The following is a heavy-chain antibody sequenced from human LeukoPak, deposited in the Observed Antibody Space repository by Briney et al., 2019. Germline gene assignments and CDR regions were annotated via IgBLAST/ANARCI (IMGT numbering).Heavy chain of an antibody. CDR1: GYTFTNYW. CDR2: IKPGDGTT. D-gene: IGHD6-6*01. V-gene: IGHV1-46*01. J-gene: IGHJ4*02. CDR3: ARDSDRSSIDY. Sequence: GASVKVSCKASGYTFTNYWVHWVRRAPGQGLEWMGIIKPGDGTTNYAQKFQGGVTLTWDTSTSTVYMELSSLRSEDTAVYYCARDSDRSSIDYWGQGILLTVSS.